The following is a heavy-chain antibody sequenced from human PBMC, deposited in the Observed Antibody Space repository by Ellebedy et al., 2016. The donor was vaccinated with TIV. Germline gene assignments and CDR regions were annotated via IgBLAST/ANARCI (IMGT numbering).Heavy chain of an antibody. D-gene: IGHD1-26*01. CDR3: AREKVVGATTGSYYYYGMDV. Sequence: SVKVSXKASRGTFSSYAISWVRQAPGQGLEWMGGIIPIFGTANYAQKFQGRVTITADESTSTAYMELSSLRSEDTAVYYCAREKVVGATTGSYYYYGMDVWGQGTTVTVSS. V-gene: IGHV1-69*13. J-gene: IGHJ6*02. CDR1: RGTFSSYA. CDR2: IIPIFGTA.